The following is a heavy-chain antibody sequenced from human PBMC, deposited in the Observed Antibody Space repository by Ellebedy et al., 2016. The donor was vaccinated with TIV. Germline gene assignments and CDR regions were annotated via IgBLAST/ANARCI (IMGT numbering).Heavy chain of an antibody. CDR3: AKEELTGSKPRFEY. V-gene: IGHV3-23*01. CDR2: IGGNGGST. J-gene: IGHJ4*02. Sequence: GESLKISXAASGFTFSNYAMSWVRQAPGKGLAWVSAIGGNGGSTYYADSVRGRFTLSRDNSKSTVYLQMNSLRGEDTAVYYCAKEELTGSKPRFEYWGQGTPVTVSS. CDR1: GFTFSNYA. D-gene: IGHD3-9*01.